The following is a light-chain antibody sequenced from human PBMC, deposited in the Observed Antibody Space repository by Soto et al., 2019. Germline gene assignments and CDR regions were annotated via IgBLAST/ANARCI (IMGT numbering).Light chain of an antibody. V-gene: IGKV1-39*01. J-gene: IGKJ4*01. CDR3: QQNYSTPLT. CDR2: AAS. CDR1: QSINNC. Sequence: DIQMTQSPSSLSASVGDRVTITCRASQSINNCLSWYQQKPGQAPQLLIYAASSLQSGAPSRFGGSGSGTDFTLTISSLQAEDFATYYCQQNYSTPLTFGGGTRVEIK.